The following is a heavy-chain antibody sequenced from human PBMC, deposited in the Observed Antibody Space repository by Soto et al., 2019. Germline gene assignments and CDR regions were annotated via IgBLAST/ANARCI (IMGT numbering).Heavy chain of an antibody. V-gene: IGHV3-23*01. CDR1: GFTFSSYA. J-gene: IGHJ4*02. D-gene: IGHD3-3*01. CDR3: ADGGEWSFNFEY. Sequence: EVQLLESGGGLVQPGGSLRLSCAASGFTFSSYAMSWVRQAPGKGLEWVSGISASGDNTYYTDSVKGRFTISRDNSKNPRYLQMNTVRVEDKAVYYCADGGEWSFNFEYWGQGTLVPVSS. CDR2: ISASGDNT.